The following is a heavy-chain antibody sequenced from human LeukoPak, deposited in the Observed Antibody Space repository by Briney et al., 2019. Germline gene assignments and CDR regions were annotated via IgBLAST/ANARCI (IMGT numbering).Heavy chain of an antibody. V-gene: IGHV4-61*02. CDR3: ARTYDSSGYLYYYYYMDV. CDR2: IYTSGGT. J-gene: IGHJ6*03. CDR1: GGSISSGSYY. D-gene: IGHD3-22*01. Sequence: SQTLSLTCTVSGGSISSGSYYWSWIRQRAGKGLDWIGRIYTSGGTNHNRSLKSRVTISVDTSKTQFSLKLSSVTAADTAVYYCARTYDSSGYLYYYYYMDVWGKGTTVTISS.